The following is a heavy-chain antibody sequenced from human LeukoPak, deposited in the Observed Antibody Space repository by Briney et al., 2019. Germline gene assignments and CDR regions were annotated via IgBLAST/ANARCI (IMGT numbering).Heavy chain of an antibody. V-gene: IGHV4-30-4*01. D-gene: IGHD3-10*01. J-gene: IGHJ6*02. CDR2: IYYSGST. CDR3: ARSGITMVRGVPLYYYGRDV. Sequence: PSETLSLTCTVSGGSISSGDYYWSWIRQPPGKGLEWIGYIYYSGSTYYNPSLKSRVTISVDTSKNQFSLKLSSVTAADTAVYYCARSGITMVRGVPLYYYGRDVWGQGTTVTVSS. CDR1: GGSISSGDYY.